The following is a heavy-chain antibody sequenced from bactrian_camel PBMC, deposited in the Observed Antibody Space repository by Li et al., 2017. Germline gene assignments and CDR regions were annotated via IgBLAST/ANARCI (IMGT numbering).Heavy chain of an antibody. Sequence: QVQLVESGGGSVQAGGSLTLSCAAGRYTYKRNCMGWFRQRPGKDREGLAVLWIGGATTTYADSVKGRFIITRDKAKDLVYLQMNGLQPEDTGIYYCAADQLYGTCRDVLDFPARGQGTLVTVSS. CDR3: AADQLYGTCRDVLDFPA. V-gene: IGHV3-3*01. J-gene: IGHJ3*01. D-gene: IGHD6*01. CDR1: RYTYKRNC. CDR2: LWIGGATT.